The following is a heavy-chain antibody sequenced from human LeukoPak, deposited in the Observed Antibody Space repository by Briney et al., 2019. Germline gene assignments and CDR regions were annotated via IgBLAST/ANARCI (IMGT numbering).Heavy chain of an antibody. Sequence: GASVKVSCKAPGYTFTSYGISWVRQAPGQGLEWMGWISAYNGNTNYAQKFQGRVSMTTDTSTSTAYMELRSLRSDDTAVYYCARNRIYDYDSSGYYDYWGQGTLVTVSS. CDR3: ARNRIYDYDSSGYYDY. CDR2: ISAYNGNT. CDR1: GYTFTSYG. D-gene: IGHD3-22*01. J-gene: IGHJ4*02. V-gene: IGHV1-18*01.